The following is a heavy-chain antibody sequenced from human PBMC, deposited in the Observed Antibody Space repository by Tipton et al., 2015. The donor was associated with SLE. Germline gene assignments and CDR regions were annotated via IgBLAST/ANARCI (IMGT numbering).Heavy chain of an antibody. Sequence: QLVQSGAEVKKPGASVKVSCKASSYTFTSYGISWVRQARGQGLEWMGWSSGYNGNTDYAQKLQGRVTMTTDTSTSTAYMELRSLRSDDTAVYYCARSYYGSRHYYTHADHWGQGTQVTVSS. J-gene: IGHJ4*02. D-gene: IGHD3-10*01. CDR2: SSGYNGNT. V-gene: IGHV1-18*01. CDR1: SYTFTSYG. CDR3: ARSYYGSRHYYTHADH.